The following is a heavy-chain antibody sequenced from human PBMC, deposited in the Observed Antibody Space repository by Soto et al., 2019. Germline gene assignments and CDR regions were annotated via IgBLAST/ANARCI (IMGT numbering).Heavy chain of an antibody. V-gene: IGHV1-46*01. CDR3: ARDWQGGGGGKPPDV. Sequence: ASVKVSCKASGYTFTSYYMHWVRQAPGQGLEWMGIINSSGGSTSYAQKFQGRVTMTRDTSTSTVYMELSSLRSEDTAVYYCARDWQGGGGGKPPDVWGQGTTVTVSS. CDR2: INSSGGST. CDR1: GYTFTSYY. D-gene: IGHD2-15*01. J-gene: IGHJ6*02.